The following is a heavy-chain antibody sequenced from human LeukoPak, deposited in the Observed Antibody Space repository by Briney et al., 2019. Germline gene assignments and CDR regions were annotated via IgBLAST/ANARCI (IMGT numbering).Heavy chain of an antibody. CDR3: VKLSSGSGSSFGFDS. J-gene: IGHJ4*02. CDR1: GFTFSSYG. Sequence: GGSLRLSCAASGFTFSSYGMHWVRQAPGKGLEWVAVIWYDGSNKYYADSVRGRFTISRDNSKDLLYLQMDSLRAEDTAVYYCVKLSSGSGSSFGFDSWGLGTLVTVSS. D-gene: IGHD6-13*01. CDR2: IWYDGSNK. V-gene: IGHV3-33*06.